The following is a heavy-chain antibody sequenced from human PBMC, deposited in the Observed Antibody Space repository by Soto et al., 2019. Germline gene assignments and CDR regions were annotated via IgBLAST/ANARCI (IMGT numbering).Heavy chain of an antibody. CDR2: ITSGSSSK. CDR1: GFTFTSHG. J-gene: IGHJ4*02. CDR3: AKEWVYDSSGWSFDY. Sequence: GGSLRLSCAGSGFTFTSHGMNWVRQAPGKGLEWVSHITSGSSSKYYADSVKGRFTISRDNAKKSVYLQMNSLRDEDTAVYYCAKEWVYDSSGWSFDYWGQGTLVTVSS. V-gene: IGHV3-48*02. D-gene: IGHD3-22*01.